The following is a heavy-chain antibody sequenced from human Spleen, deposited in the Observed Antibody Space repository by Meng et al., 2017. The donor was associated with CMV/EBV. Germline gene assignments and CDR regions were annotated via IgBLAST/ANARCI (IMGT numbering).Heavy chain of an antibody. CDR3: ARGPAYNWNYREADV. V-gene: IGHV3-48*03. Sequence: GGSLRLSCAASGFSFSSYEMNWVRQAPGKGLQWVSYISSDHSIIYYADSVKGRFTISRDNAKNSLYLQMNSLRAEDTAVYYCARGPAYNWNYREADVWGQGTTVTVSS. CDR2: ISSDHSII. D-gene: IGHD1-7*01. J-gene: IGHJ6*02. CDR1: GFSFSSYE.